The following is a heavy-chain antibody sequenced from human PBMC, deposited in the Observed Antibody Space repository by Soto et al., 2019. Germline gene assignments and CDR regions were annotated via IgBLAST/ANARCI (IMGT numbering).Heavy chain of an antibody. V-gene: IGHV4-61*01. CDR2: IYYSGST. CDR1: GGSVSSGSYY. CDR3: ASLRGIVVARPRFDY. Sequence: SETLSLTCTVSGGSVSSGSYYWSWIRQPPGKGLEWIGYIYYSGSTNYNPSLKSRVTISVDTSKNQFSLKLSSVTAADTAVYYCASLRGIVVARPRFDYWGQGTLVTVSS. D-gene: IGHD3-22*01. J-gene: IGHJ4*02.